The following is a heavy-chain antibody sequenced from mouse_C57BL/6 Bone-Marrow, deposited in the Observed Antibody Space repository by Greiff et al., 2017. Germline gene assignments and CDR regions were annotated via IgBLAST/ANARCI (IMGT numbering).Heavy chain of an antibody. CDR1: GYTFTSYW. CDR3: AGSNYVCYYAMDY. J-gene: IGHJ4*01. D-gene: IGHD2-5*01. CDR2: IYPSDSET. Sequence: VQLQQPGAELVRPGSSVKLSCKASGYTFTSYWMDWVKQRPGQGLEWIGNIYPSDSETHYNQKFKDKATLTVDKSSSTAYMQLSSLTSEDSAVYYCAGSNYVCYYAMDYWGQGTSVTVSS. V-gene: IGHV1-61*01.